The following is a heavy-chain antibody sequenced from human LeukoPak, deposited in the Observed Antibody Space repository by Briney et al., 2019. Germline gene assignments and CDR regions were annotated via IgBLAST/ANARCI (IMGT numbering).Heavy chain of an antibody. J-gene: IGHJ4*02. CDR1: GYPFTTSW. V-gene: IGHV5-51*01. Sequence: GESLKISCQGFGYPFTTSWIGWVRQLLGKGLEWTAIICAGNSDAKYSPSFQGQVSISTDRSISTAYLHWSSLKASDTAIYYCAIINHPDGRVYWGQGTLVTVSS. CDR3: AIINHPDGRVY. CDR2: ICAGNSDA. D-gene: IGHD5-24*01.